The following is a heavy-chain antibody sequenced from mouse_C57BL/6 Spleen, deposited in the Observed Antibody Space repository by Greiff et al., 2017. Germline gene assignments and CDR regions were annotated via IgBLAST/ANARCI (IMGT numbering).Heavy chain of an antibody. D-gene: IGHD1-1*01. CDR3: ARGYGSSYDYAMDY. CDR2: INPYNGGT. Sequence: VQLQQSGPVLVKPGASVKMSCKASGYTFTDYYMNWVKQSHGKSLEWIGVINPYNGGTSYNQKFKGKATLTVDKSSSTAYMELNSLTSEDSAVYYCARGYGSSYDYAMDYWGQGTSVTVSS. V-gene: IGHV1-19*01. CDR1: GYTFTDYY. J-gene: IGHJ4*01.